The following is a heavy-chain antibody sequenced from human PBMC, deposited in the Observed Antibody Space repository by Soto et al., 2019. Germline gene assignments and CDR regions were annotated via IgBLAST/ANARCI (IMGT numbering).Heavy chain of an antibody. J-gene: IGHJ4*02. CDR1: RFTFSSYS. Sequence: EVQLVESGGGLVKPGGSLRLSCAASRFTFSSYSMNWVRQAPGKGLEWVSSISSSSSYIYYADSVKGRFTISRDNAKNSLYLQMNSLRAEDTAVYYCARESSGGFDYWGQGTLVTVSS. CDR3: ARESSGGFDY. V-gene: IGHV3-21*01. CDR2: ISSSSSYI. D-gene: IGHD2-15*01.